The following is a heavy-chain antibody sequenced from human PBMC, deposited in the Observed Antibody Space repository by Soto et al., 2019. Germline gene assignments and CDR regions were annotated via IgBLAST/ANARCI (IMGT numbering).Heavy chain of an antibody. Sequence: SETLSLTCAVYGGSFSGYYWSWIRQPPGKGLEWIGEINHSGSTNYNPSLKSRVTISVDTSKNQFSLKLSSVTAADTAVYYCARGYNPAYNYWGQGTQVTVSS. CDR1: GGSFSGYY. J-gene: IGHJ4*02. V-gene: IGHV4-34*01. CDR3: ARGYNPAYNY. CDR2: INHSGST. D-gene: IGHD1-20*01.